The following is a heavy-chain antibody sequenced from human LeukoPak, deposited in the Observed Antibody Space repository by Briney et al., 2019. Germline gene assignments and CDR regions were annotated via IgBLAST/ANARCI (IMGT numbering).Heavy chain of an antibody. V-gene: IGHV1-69*05. CDR1: GGTFSSYA. J-gene: IGHJ4*02. CDR3: ARYSYSSSWYHPFDY. D-gene: IGHD6-13*01. CDR2: VIPIFGTA. Sequence: GASVKVSCKASGGTFSSYAISWVRQAPGQGLEWMGGVIPIFGTANYAQKFQGRVTITTDESTSTAYMELSSLRSEDKAVYYCARYSYSSSWYHPFDYWGQGTLVTVSS.